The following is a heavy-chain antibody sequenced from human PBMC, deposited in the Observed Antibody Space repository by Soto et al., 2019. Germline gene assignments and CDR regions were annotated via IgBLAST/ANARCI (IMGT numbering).Heavy chain of an antibody. J-gene: IGHJ4*02. V-gene: IGHV1-69*12. D-gene: IGHD5-12*01. Sequence: QVQLVQSGAEVKKPGSSVKVSCKASEGTFGSYVFNWVRQAPGQGLEWMGGIIPLFGRPNYAQKFQGRVTITADESTSTAYMELSSLRSDDTAVFYCARDLGSGYDPGDYWGQGTLVTVSS. CDR1: EGTFGSYV. CDR2: IIPLFGRP. CDR3: ARDLGSGYDPGDY.